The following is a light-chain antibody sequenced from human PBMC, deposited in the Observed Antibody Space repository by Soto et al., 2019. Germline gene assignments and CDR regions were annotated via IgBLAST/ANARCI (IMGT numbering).Light chain of an antibody. Sequence: EIVMTQSPATLSVSPGERATLSCRASQSVSSNVAWYQQKAGQAPRLLINDASTMDTGIPARFSGSGSGTEFTLTISSLQSEDFAVEYCQQYNNWPSMYTFGQGTKLEIK. CDR1: QSVSSN. CDR3: QQYNNWPSMYT. V-gene: IGKV3-15*01. CDR2: DAS. J-gene: IGKJ2*01.